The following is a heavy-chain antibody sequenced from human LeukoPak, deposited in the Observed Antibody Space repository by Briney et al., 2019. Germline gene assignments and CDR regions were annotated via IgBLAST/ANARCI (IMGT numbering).Heavy chain of an antibody. V-gene: IGHV3-30*01. CDR3: ARGGYCSGGSCYRYAFDI. J-gene: IGHJ3*02. Sequence: PGRSLRLSCAASGFTFSSYAMHWVRQAPGKGLERVAVISYDGSNKYYADSVKGRFTISRDDSKNTLYLQMNSLRAEDTAVYYCARGGYCSGGSCYRYAFDIWGQGTMVTVSS. D-gene: IGHD2-15*01. CDR2: ISYDGSNK. CDR1: GFTFSSYA.